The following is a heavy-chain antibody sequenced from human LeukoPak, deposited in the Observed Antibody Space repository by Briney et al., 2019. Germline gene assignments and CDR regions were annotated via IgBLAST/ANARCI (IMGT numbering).Heavy chain of an antibody. D-gene: IGHD1-1*01. CDR2: INPNSGGT. V-gene: IGHV1-2*02. CDR1: GYTFTGYY. CDR3: ARGLERPPYYYYMDV. J-gene: IGHJ6*03. Sequence: ASVKVSCKASGYTFTGYYMHWVRQAPGQGLEWMGWINPNSGGTNYAQKSQGRVTMTRDTSISTAYMELSRLRSDDTAVYYCARGLERPPYYYYMDVWGKGTTVTVSS.